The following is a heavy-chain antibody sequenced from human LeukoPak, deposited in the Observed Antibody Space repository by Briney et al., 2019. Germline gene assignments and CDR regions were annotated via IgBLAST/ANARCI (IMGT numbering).Heavy chain of an antibody. Sequence: SETLSLTCTVSGGSISSGGYYWSWIRRHPGKGLEWIGYIYYSGSTYYNPSLKSRVTISVDTSKNQFSLKLSSVTAADTAVYYCARGQRWLQTHALDIWGQGTMVTVSS. D-gene: IGHD5-24*01. CDR3: ARGQRWLQTHALDI. J-gene: IGHJ3*02. CDR1: GGSISSGGYY. CDR2: IYYSGST. V-gene: IGHV4-31*03.